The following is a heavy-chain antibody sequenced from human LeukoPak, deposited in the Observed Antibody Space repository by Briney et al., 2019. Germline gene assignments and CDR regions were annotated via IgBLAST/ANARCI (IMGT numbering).Heavy chain of an antibody. CDR1: GFTFSSYA. Sequence: GRSLRLSCAASGFTFSSYAMHWVRQAPGKGLEWVAVISYDGSNKYYADSVKGRFTISRDNSKNTLYLQMNSLRAEDTAVYYCAKERDDFWSGYYPNPVFDYWGQGTLVTVSS. CDR3: AKERDDFWSGYYPNPVFDY. J-gene: IGHJ4*02. D-gene: IGHD3-3*01. V-gene: IGHV3-30-3*01. CDR2: ISYDGSNK.